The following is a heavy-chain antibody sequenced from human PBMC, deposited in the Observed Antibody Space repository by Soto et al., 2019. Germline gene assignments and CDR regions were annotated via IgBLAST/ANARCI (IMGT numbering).Heavy chain of an antibody. D-gene: IGHD1-26*01. Sequence: QVPLVQSGAEVKKPGSSVKVSCKASGGTFSSYVISWLRQAPGQGLEWMGGVIPVLGQAYYAQNFQGRVTITADESTRTAYMELSSLRSEDTAVYFCARVGGVGAPPGSDFWGQGTLVTVSS. CDR1: GGTFSSYV. CDR2: VIPVLGQA. J-gene: IGHJ4*02. CDR3: ARVGGVGAPPGSDF. V-gene: IGHV1-69*01.